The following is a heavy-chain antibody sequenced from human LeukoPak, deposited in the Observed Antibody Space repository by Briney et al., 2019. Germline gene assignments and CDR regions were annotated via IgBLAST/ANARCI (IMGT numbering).Heavy chain of an antibody. D-gene: IGHD3-22*01. CDR1: GGSFSGYY. J-gene: IGHJ4*02. CDR2: INHSGST. V-gene: IGHV4-34*01. CDR3: ARGRYYYDSSGYSKVGKTFDY. Sequence: PSETLSLTCAVYGGSFSGYYWSWIRQPPGKGLEWVGEINHSGSTNYNPSLKSRVTIPVDTSKNQFSLKLSSVTAADTAVYYCARGRYYYDSSGYSKVGKTFDYWGQGTLVTVSS.